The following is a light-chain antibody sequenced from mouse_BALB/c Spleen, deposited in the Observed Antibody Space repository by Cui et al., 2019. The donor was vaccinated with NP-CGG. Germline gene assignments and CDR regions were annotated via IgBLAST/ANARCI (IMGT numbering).Light chain of an antibody. CDR1: TGAVTTSNY. Sequence: QAVVTQESALTTSPGETVTLTCRSSTGAVTTSNYANWVQEKTDHLFSGLIGGTNNRVPGAPARFSGSLIGDKAALTITGAQNEDEAIYFCALWYSNHWVFGGGTKLAVL. CDR2: GTN. J-gene: IGLJ1*01. V-gene: IGLV1*01. CDR3: ALWYSNHWV.